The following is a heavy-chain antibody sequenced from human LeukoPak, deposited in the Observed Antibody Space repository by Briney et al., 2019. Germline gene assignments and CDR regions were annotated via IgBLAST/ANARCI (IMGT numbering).Heavy chain of an antibody. CDR1: GGSLSSYY. Sequence: SETLSLTCTVSGGSLSSYYWSWIRQPPGKGLEWIGYIYCSGSTNYNPSLKSRVTISADTSKNQFSLKLSSVTAADTAVYYCARVSHYDSSGYGFDYWGQGTLVTVSS. V-gene: IGHV4-59*01. J-gene: IGHJ4*02. CDR3: ARVSHYDSSGYGFDY. CDR2: IYCSGST. D-gene: IGHD3-22*01.